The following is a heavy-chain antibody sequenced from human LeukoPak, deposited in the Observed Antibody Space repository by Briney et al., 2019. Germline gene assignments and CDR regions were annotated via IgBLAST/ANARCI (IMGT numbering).Heavy chain of an antibody. J-gene: IGHJ6*03. CDR3: ARETDNGSYYPYNFYYMDV. D-gene: IGHD1-26*01. Sequence: GGSLRLSCAASGFTFSSYVMHWVRQAPGKGLEWVAIISYDGSNEYYADSVKGRFTISRDNAKNSLYLQMDSLRAEDTAVYYCARETDNGSYYPYNFYYMDVWGKGTTVTVSS. CDR2: ISYDGSNE. CDR1: GFTFSSYV. V-gene: IGHV3-30*04.